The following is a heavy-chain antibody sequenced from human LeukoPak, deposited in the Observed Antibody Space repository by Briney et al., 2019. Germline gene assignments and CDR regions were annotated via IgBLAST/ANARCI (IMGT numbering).Heavy chain of an antibody. D-gene: IGHD3-3*01. CDR1: GYSFTSYW. CDR3: ARHQDRPRLDDAFDI. CDR2: IYPGDSDT. J-gene: IGHJ3*02. Sequence: PGESLKISCKGSGYSFTSYWIGWVRQMPGKGLEWMGIIYPGDSDTRYSPSFQGQVTISADKSISTAYLQWSSLKASDTAMYYCARHQDRPRLDDAFDIWGQGTMVTVSS. V-gene: IGHV5-51*01.